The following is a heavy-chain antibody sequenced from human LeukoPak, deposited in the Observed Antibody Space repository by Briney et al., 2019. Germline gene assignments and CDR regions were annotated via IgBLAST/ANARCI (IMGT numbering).Heavy chain of an antibody. CDR1: GYTFTSYG. V-gene: IGHV1-18*01. D-gene: IGHD3-9*01. J-gene: IGHJ4*02. CDR2: ISAYNGNT. CDR3: ARDTPFDWSANFDY. Sequence: ASVKVSCKASGYTFTSYGISWVRQAPGQGLEWMGWISAYNGNTNYAQKLQGRVTMTTDASTSTAYMELRSLRSDDTAVYYCARDTPFDWSANFDYWGQGTLVTVSS.